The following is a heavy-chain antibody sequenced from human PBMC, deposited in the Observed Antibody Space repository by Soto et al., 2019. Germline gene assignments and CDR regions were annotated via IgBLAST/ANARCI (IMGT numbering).Heavy chain of an antibody. V-gene: IGHV1-69*12. J-gene: IGHJ6*02. CDR3: ARHPPAVYYYGMDV. CDR2: IIPIFGTA. Sequence: QVQLVQSGAEVKKPGSSVKVSCKASGGTFSSYAISWVRQAPGQGLEWMGGIIPIFGTANYAQKFQGRVTISADESKSTGYMGLSSLRSEDTAVYYCARHPPAVYYYGMDVWGQGTTVTVSS. CDR1: GGTFSSYA.